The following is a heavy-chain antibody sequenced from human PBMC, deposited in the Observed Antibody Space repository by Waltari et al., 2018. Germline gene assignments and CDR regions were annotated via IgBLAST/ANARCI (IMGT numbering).Heavy chain of an antibody. CDR3: ARGYYDSSGSIDY. J-gene: IGHJ4*02. D-gene: IGHD3-22*01. Sequence: EVQLVESGGGLVQPGGSLRLSCAASGFTFSSYWMHWVRQAPGKGLVWVSRMNTDGSSTSYADSVKGRFTISRDNAKNTLYLQMNSLRAEDTAVYYCARGYYDSSGSIDYWGQGTLVTVSS. CDR1: GFTFSSYW. CDR2: MNTDGSST. V-gene: IGHV3-74*01.